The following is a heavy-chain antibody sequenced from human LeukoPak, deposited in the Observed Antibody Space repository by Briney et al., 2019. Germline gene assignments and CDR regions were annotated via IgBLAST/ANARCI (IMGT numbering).Heavy chain of an antibody. CDR3: ARDRWYYYDSSDYYHDAFDI. D-gene: IGHD3-22*01. V-gene: IGHV3-30*04. J-gene: IGHJ3*02. CDR2: ISYDGSNK. CDR1: GFTFSSYE. Sequence: PGGSLRLSCAASGFTFSSYEMNWVRQAPGKGLEWVAVISYDGSNKYYADSVKGRFTISRDNSKNTLYLQMNSLRAEDTAVYYCARDRWYYYDSSDYYHDAFDIWGQGTMVTVSS.